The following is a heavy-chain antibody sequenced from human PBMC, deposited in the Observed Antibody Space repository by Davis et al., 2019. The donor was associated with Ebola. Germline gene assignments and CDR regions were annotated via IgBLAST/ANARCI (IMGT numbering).Heavy chain of an antibody. CDR3: ARQLRPRKVTTIGRPNYSYYGMDV. CDR1: GYSFTSYW. CDR2: IHPGDSDT. D-gene: IGHD2-21*02. V-gene: IGHV5-51*01. Sequence: PGGSLRLSCKGSGYSFTSYWIGWVRQMPGKGLEWMGTIHPGDSDTRYSPSFQGQVTISADKSIRTAYLQWSSLKASDTAMYYCARQLRPRKVTTIGRPNYSYYGMDVWGQGTTVTVSS. J-gene: IGHJ6*02.